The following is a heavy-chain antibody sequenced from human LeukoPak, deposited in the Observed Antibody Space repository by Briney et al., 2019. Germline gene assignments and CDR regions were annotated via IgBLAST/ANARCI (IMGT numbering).Heavy chain of an antibody. D-gene: IGHD6-6*01. J-gene: IGHJ4*02. Sequence: GESLKISFKGSGYSFTSYWIGWVRQMPGKGLECMGIIYPGDSDTRYSPSFQGQVTISADKSISTAYLQWSSLKASDTAMYYCARGGQLVSSLFDYWGQGTLVTVSS. CDR2: IYPGDSDT. V-gene: IGHV5-51*01. CDR3: ARGGQLVSSLFDY. CDR1: GYSFTSYW.